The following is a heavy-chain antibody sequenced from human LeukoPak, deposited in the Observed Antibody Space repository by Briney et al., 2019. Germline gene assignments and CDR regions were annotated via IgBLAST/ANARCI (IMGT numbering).Heavy chain of an antibody. CDR2: IYYSGST. CDR1: GGSVSSGSYY. J-gene: IGHJ4*02. D-gene: IGHD6-19*01. CDR3: ARRYSSGWYYYFDY. V-gene: IGHV4-61*01. Sequence: SETLSLTCTVSGGSVSSGSYYWSWIRQPPGKGLEWIGYIYYSGSTNQNSSLKSRVTISVDTSKNQFSLRLSSVTAADTAVYYCARRYSSGWYYYFDYWGQGTLVTVSS.